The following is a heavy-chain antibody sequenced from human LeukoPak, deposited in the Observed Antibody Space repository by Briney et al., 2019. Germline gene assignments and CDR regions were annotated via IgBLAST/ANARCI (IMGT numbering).Heavy chain of an antibody. V-gene: IGHV3-15*01. CDR1: GFSFTNAW. CDR3: ATEAKWGFDS. D-gene: IGHD7-27*01. J-gene: IGHJ4*02. Sequence: PGGSLRLSCAASGFSFTNAWMSWVRHAPGKGLEWVGRVKSKDVGGTTEYAAPVRGRFSVSRDDSTNSLFLQMNSLKTDDTAVYYCATEAKWGFDSWGQGTQVTVSS. CDR2: VKSKDVGGTT.